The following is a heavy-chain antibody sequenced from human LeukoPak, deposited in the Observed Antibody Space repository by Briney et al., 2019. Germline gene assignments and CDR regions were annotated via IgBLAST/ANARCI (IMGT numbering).Heavy chain of an antibody. CDR1: GYTFTSYG. V-gene: IGHV1-18*01. CDR3: ARDNYYDSSGYYFGAFDI. D-gene: IGHD3-22*01. Sequence: ASVKVSCKASGYTFTSYGISWVRQAPGQGLEWMGWISAYNGNTNYAQKLQGRVTMTTDTSTSTAYMELRSLRSDDTAVYYCARDNYYDSSGYYFGAFDIWGKGTMVTVSS. CDR2: ISAYNGNT. J-gene: IGHJ3*02.